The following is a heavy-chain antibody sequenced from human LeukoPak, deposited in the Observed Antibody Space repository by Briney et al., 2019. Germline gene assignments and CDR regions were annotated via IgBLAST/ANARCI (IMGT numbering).Heavy chain of an antibody. V-gene: IGHV4-39*01. CDR1: GDSISSSNSY. CDR2: LYYSGSS. J-gene: IGHJ4*02. D-gene: IGHD3-10*01. Sequence: SETLSLTCTVSGDSISSSNSYRGWIRQPPGKGLEWIGSLYYSGSSYYNPSLKSRVTISADTSKNQFSLKLTSVTAADTAVYYCVTMAGYWGQGTLVTVSS. CDR3: VTMAGY.